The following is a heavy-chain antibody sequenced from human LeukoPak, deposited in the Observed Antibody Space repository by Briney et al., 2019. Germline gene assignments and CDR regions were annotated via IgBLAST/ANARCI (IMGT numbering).Heavy chain of an antibody. J-gene: IGHJ6*02. CDR1: GGSISSSSYY. D-gene: IGHD2-15*01. Sequence: SETLSLTCTVSGGSISSSSYYWGWIRQPPGKGLEWIGEIYHSGSTTYNPSLMSRVTISVDKSTKQFSLNLTSVTAADTAVYYCTSSRGRLYGVDVWGQGTTVIVSS. CDR3: TSSRGRLYGVDV. V-gene: IGHV4-39*07. CDR2: IYHSGST.